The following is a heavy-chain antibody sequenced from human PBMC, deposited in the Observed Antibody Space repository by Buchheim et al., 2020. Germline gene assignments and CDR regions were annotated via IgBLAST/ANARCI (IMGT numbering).Heavy chain of an antibody. D-gene: IGHD3-9*01. CDR2: INWNGDTT. CDR1: GFTFEDYF. J-gene: IGHJ4*02. CDR3: VRDVSYNILTGRDY. Sequence: EVQLVESGGRVVRPGGSLRLSCAASGFTFEDYFMSWVRQAPGKGLEWVSGINWNGDTTGYADYVKGRFTISRDNAKNSLYLQMNSLRAEDTALYYCVRDVSYNILTGRDYWGLGTL. V-gene: IGHV3-20*04.